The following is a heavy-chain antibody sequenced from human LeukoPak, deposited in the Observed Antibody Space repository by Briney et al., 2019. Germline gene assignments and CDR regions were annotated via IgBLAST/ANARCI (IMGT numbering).Heavy chain of an antibody. CDR2: INSDGSRT. Sequence: GGSLRLSCAASGFTFSSYWMHWVRQAPGKGLVWVSRINSDGSRTTYADSVKGRFTVSRDNAKNTLYLQMNSLRAEDTAVYYCARVGARLGAFDIWGQGTMVTVSS. CDR3: ARVGARLGAFDI. CDR1: GFTFSSYW. V-gene: IGHV3-74*01. D-gene: IGHD6-25*01. J-gene: IGHJ3*02.